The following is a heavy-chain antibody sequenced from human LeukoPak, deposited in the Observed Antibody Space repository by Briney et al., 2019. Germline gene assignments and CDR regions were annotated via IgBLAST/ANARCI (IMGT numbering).Heavy chain of an antibody. V-gene: IGHV1-46*01. Sequence: ASVNVSCKASGYSFTSNYIHWVRQAPGQGLEWLGMIYPRDGSTSYAQKFQGRVTVTRDTSTSTVHMELSGLRSEDTAVYYCARDQEAFDYWGQGTLVTVSS. CDR1: GYSFTSNY. J-gene: IGHJ4*02. CDR3: ARDQEAFDY. CDR2: IYPRDGST.